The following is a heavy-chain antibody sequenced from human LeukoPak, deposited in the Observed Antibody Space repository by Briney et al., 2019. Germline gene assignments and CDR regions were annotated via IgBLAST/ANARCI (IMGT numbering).Heavy chain of an antibody. CDR2: ISGGGDIT. D-gene: IGHD3-3*01. CDR1: GFNFANHA. Sequence: GGSLRLSCAASGFNFANHAMSWVRQTPGKGLEWVSAISGGGDITYYADSVTGRFTISRDNSKDTLFLQMHSLRAEDTAVYYCAREETPFFDAFDIWGQGTMVTVSS. J-gene: IGHJ3*02. CDR3: AREETPFFDAFDI. V-gene: IGHV3-23*01.